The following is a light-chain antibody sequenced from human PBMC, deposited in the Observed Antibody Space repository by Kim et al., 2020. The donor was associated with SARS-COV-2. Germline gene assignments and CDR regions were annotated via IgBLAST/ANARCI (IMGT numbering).Light chain of an antibody. CDR1: IIDVSGYTY. V-gene: IGLV2-14*03. J-gene: IGLJ1*01. CDR3: SSYTSSNTLV. Sequence: GQAMPSAGKGTIIDVSGYTYVSGYQQHPAEAPDHRLCDVNNRPSGVSNRFAGSKSGSTASLSISVLQAEDEGDYYCSSYTSSNTLVFGTGTKVTVL. CDR2: DVN.